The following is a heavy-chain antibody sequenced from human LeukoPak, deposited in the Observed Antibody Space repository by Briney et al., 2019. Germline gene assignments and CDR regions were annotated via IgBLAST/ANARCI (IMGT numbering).Heavy chain of an antibody. CDR3: ARGTGTSYYYDYYTDV. D-gene: IGHD1-7*01. J-gene: IGHJ6*03. Sequence: PSETLSLTCTVSGGSISSHSWSWIRQPPGKGLEWIGYIFYSGSTNYNPSLKSRVTISVDTSKNQFSLKLSSVNAADTAVYYCARGTGTSYYYDYYTDVWGKGTTVTVSS. CDR1: GGSISSHS. CDR2: IFYSGST. V-gene: IGHV4-59*11.